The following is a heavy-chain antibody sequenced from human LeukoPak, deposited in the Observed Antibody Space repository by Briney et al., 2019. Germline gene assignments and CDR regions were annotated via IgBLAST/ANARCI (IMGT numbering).Heavy chain of an antibody. CDR2: IIPIFGTS. V-gene: IGHV1-69*13. D-gene: IGHD5-18*01. Sequence: ASVKVSCKASGGTFNSYNINWVRQAPGQGLEWMGGIIPIFGTSNYAQKFQGRVTITADESTSTAYMELSSLRSEDTAVYYCARAKVIVPDYWGQGTLVTVSS. J-gene: IGHJ4*02. CDR3: ARAKVIVPDY. CDR1: GGTFNSYN.